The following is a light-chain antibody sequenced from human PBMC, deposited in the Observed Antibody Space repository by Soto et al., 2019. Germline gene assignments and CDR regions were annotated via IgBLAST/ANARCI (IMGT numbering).Light chain of an antibody. Sequence: TLSVAPGEKATLSCRASQSVSSNVAWYQQKPGQAPRLLIYDASTRATGIPARFSGSGSGTEFTLIISSLQSEDFAVYYCHHILGP. CDR1: QSVSSN. J-gene: IGKJ3*01. CDR3: HHI. CDR2: DAS. V-gene: IGKV3-15*01.